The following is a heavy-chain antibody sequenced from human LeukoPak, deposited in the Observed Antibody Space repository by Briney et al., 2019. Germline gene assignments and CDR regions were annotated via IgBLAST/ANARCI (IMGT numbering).Heavy chain of an antibody. V-gene: IGHV4-39*07. CDR2: IYYSGST. J-gene: IGHJ4*02. D-gene: IGHD3-22*01. Sequence: SETLSLTCTVSGGSISSSGYYWGWIRQPPGKGLEWIGTIYYSGSTNYNPSLKSRVTISVDTSKNQFSLKLSSVTVADTAVYYCARGGRWGYYDTPFDYWGQGTLVTVSS. CDR1: GGSISSSGYY. CDR3: ARGGRWGYYDTPFDY.